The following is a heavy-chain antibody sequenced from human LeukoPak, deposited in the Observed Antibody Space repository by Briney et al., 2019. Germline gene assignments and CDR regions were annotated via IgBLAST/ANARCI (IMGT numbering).Heavy chain of an antibody. Sequence: SGTLSLTCAVYGGSFSGYYWSWIRQPPGKGLEWIGEINHSGSTNYNPSLKSRVTISVDTSKNQFSLKLSSVTAADTAVYYCASDYSTNYWGQGTLVTVSS. CDR1: GGSFSGYY. CDR3: ASDYSTNY. V-gene: IGHV4-34*01. CDR2: INHSGST. J-gene: IGHJ4*02. D-gene: IGHD4-11*01.